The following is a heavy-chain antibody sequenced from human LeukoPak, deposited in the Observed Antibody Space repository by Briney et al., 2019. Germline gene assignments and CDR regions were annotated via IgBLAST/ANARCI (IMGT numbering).Heavy chain of an antibody. V-gene: IGHV3-48*03. CDR3: AXXXXXXXXGV. J-gene: IGHJ6*04. CDR2: ISSSGSTI. CDR1: FTFXXYE. Sequence: FTFXXYEMNWVRQAPGKXLEWVSYISSSGSTIYYADSVKGRFTISRDNAKNSLYLQMNSLRAEDTAVYYCAXXXXXXXXGVWGKXTXVTISS.